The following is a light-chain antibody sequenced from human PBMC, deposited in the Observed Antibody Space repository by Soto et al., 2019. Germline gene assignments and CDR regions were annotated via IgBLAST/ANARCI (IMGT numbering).Light chain of an antibody. J-gene: IGKJ1*01. CDR2: GAS. Sequence: GERGSLSCRARERGGRNNLAWYQQKPGQPPRLLIHGASSRASGIPDRFSGSGSGTEFTLTIRSLQSEDFAVYYCQQYNYWPRTFAQGTKLDI. CDR1: ERGGRNN. V-gene: IGKV3D-15*01. CDR3: QQYNYWPRT.